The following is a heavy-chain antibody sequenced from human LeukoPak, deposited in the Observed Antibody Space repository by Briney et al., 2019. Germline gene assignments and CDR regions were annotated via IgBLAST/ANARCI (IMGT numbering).Heavy chain of an antibody. CDR1: GGTVSSYA. J-gene: IGHJ4*02. V-gene: IGHV1-69*05. CDR2: IIPIFGNA. Sequence: GTSVKLSCKASGGTVSSYAISWGRQAPGQGLEWMGGIIPIFGNANYAQKFQGRVTITTDESTSTAYMELSSLRSEDTAVYYCAREDILTGYYNVSSWGQGTLVTVSS. D-gene: IGHD3-9*01. CDR3: AREDILTGYYNVSS.